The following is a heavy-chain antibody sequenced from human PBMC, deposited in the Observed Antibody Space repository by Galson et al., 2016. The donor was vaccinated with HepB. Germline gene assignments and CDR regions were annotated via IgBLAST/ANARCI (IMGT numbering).Heavy chain of an antibody. CDR2: IIPIFDSA. CDR3: TREYYYEKGGFDY. CDR1: GGTFSDYA. V-gene: IGHV1-69*13. J-gene: IGHJ4*02. D-gene: IGHD3-22*01. Sequence: SVKVSCKAPGGTFSDYAISWVRQAPGQGLEWMGGIIPIFDSANYAQKFQGRVTITADESTSIAYMELNSLKTEDTAVYYCTREYYYEKGGFDYWGQGTLVTVSS.